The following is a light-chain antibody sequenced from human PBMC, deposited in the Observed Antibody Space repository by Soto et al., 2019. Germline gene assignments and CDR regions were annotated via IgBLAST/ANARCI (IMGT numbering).Light chain of an antibody. J-gene: IGKJ4*01. CDR1: QSVGSS. Sequence: TQSPATLSLSPGQRATLSCRASQSVGSSLAWYQQKPGQVPRLLIYDASNRATGIPARFSGSGSGTDFTLTISSLESEDFAVYDCQQRTRWPLLWTFGGGTRVEIK. CDR3: QQRTRWPLLWT. V-gene: IGKV3-11*01. CDR2: DAS.